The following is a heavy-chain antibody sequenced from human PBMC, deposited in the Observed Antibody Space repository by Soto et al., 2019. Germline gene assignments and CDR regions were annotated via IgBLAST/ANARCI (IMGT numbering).Heavy chain of an antibody. D-gene: IGHD5-18*01. CDR1: GYTFTSYG. Sequence: GASVKVSCKASGYTFTSYGISWVRQAPGQGLEWMGWISAYNGNTNYAQKLQGRVTMTTDTSTSTAYMELRSLRSDDTAVYYCARDSYLIQLWLYYYGMDVWGQGTTVTVSS. CDR2: ISAYNGNT. J-gene: IGHJ6*02. V-gene: IGHV1-18*01. CDR3: ARDSYLIQLWLYYYGMDV.